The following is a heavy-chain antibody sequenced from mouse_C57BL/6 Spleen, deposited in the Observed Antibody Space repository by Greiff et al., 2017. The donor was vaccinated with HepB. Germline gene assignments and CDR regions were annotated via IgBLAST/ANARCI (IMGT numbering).Heavy chain of an antibody. CDR2: ISSGGSYT. D-gene: IGHD1-1*01. CDR3: ARPSSPWYFDV. Sequence: EVQLVESGGDLVKPGGSLKLSCAASGFTFSSYGMSWVRQTPDKRLEWVATISSGGSYTYYPDSVKGRFTISRDNAKNTLYLQMSSLKSEDTAMYYCARPSSPWYFDVWGTRTTVTVSS. V-gene: IGHV5-6*01. CDR1: GFTFSSYG. J-gene: IGHJ1*03.